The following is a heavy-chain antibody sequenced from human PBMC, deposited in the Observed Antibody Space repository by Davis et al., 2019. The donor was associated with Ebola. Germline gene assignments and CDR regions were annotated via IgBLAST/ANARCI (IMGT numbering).Heavy chain of an antibody. J-gene: IGHJ4*02. CDR1: GFTFSSYS. CDR3: ARGPIFGVVIMYYFDY. CDR2: ISSSSSTI. V-gene: IGHV3-48*02. D-gene: IGHD3-3*01. Sequence: GGSLRLSCAASGFTFSSYSMNWVRQAPGKGLEWVSYISSSSSTIYYADSVKGRFTISRDNAKNSLYLQMNSLRDEDTAVYYCARGPIFGVVIMYYFDYWGQGTLVTVSS.